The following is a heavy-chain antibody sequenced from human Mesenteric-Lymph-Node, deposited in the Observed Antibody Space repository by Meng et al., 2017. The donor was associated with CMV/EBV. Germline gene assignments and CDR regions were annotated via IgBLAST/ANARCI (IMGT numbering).Heavy chain of an antibody. V-gene: IGHV3-30*02. CDR1: GFTFSSYG. J-gene: IGHJ4*02. CDR3: ARDQGFPPVVVVPPPPTPFDC. Sequence: GESLKISCAASGFTFSSYGMHWVRQAPGKGLEWVAFIRYDGSNKYYADSVKGRFTISRDNSKDTLYLQMNSLRTEDTAMYYCARDQGFPPVVVVPPPPTPFDCWGQGTLVTVSS. CDR2: IRYDGSNK. D-gene: IGHD2-15*01.